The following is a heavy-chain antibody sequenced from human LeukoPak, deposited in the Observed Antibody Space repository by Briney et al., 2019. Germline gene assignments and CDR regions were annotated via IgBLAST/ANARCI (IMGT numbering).Heavy chain of an antibody. CDR2: IDPNSGGT. V-gene: IGHV1-2*02. Sequence: GASVKVSCKASGYTFTGYYMHWVRQAPGQGLEWMGWIDPNSGGTNYAQKFQGRVTMTRDTSISTAYMELSRLRSDDTAVYYCARGFEYYYGSSGYIYWGQGTLVTVSS. CDR1: GYTFTGYY. J-gene: IGHJ4*02. CDR3: ARGFEYYYGSSGYIY. D-gene: IGHD3-22*01.